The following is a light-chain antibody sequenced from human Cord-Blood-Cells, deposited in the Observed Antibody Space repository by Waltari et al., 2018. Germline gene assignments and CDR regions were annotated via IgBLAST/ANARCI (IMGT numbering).Light chain of an antibody. CDR3: SSYTSSSTWV. CDR2: DVS. J-gene: IGLJ3*02. V-gene: IGLV2-14*01. Sequence: QSALTQPASVSGSPGQSITIFCTGTSSDDGGYNYVSWYQQHPGKATTLMIYDVSKRPSGVSTRFSGSKSGNTASLTISGLQAEDEADYYCSSYTSSSTWVFGGGTKLTVL. CDR1: SSDDGGYNY.